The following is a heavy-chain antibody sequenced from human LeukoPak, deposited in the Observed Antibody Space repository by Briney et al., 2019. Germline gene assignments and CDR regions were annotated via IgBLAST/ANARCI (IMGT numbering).Heavy chain of an antibody. D-gene: IGHD3-16*02. CDR3: ARDLSARGYMDV. CDR2: ISSSSSYI. V-gene: IGHV3-21*01. Sequence: GGSLRLSCAASGFTFSSYSMNWVRQAPGKGLEWVSSISSSSSYIYYADSVKGRFTISRDNAKNSLYLQMNSLRAEDTAVYYCARDLSARGYMDVWGKGTTDTVSS. J-gene: IGHJ6*03. CDR1: GFTFSSYS.